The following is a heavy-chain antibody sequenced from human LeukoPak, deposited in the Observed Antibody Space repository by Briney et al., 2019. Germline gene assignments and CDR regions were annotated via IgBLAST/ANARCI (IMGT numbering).Heavy chain of an antibody. D-gene: IGHD3-3*01. CDR1: GYSISNGYY. V-gene: IGHV4-38-2*01. J-gene: IGHJ6*03. CDR2: IYHSGTT. CDR3: ARARXXTXFGVVIMDYYMDV. Sequence: PSETLSLTCAVSGYSISNGYYWGWIRQPPGKGLEWIGSIYHSGTTYYNPSLRSRVTISVDTSKNQFSLELSSVTAADTAVYYCARARXXTXFGVVIMDYYMDVWGKGTTVTVSS.